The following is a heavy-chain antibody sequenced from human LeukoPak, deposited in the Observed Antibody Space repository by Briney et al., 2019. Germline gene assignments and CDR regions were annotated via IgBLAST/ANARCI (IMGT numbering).Heavy chain of an antibody. J-gene: IGHJ3*02. V-gene: IGHV4-39*01. CDR2: IYYSGST. CDR1: GGSISSSSYY. Sequence: SETLSLTCTLSGGSISSSSYYWGWVRQPPGKGLGWIGSIYYSGSTYYNPSLTSPVTISVDTSKNQFSLKLSSVTAADTAVYYCARHAGSYWASAFDIWGQGTMVTVSS. CDR3: ARHAGSYWASAFDI. D-gene: IGHD1-26*01.